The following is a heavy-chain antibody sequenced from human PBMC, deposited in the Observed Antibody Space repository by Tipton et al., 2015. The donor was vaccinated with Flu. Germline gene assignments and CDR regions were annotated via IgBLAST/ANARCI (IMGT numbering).Heavy chain of an antibody. J-gene: IGHJ5*02. D-gene: IGHD3-3*01. V-gene: IGHV4-4*07. Sequence: TLSLTCTVSGGSISSYYWSWIRQPAGKGLEWIGRIYTSGSTNYNPSLKSRVTMSVDTSKNQFSLKLSSVTAADTAVYYCARGSDITIFGAGRWFDPWGQGTLVIVSS. CDR3: ARGSDITIFGAGRWFDP. CDR1: GGSISSYY. CDR2: IYTSGST.